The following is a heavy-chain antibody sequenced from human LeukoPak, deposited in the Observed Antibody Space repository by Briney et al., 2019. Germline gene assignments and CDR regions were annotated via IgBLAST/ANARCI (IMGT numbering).Heavy chain of an antibody. D-gene: IGHD3-10*01. CDR3: ARDPQTYYYGSGTFGPDY. CDR1: GFTVSSNY. V-gene: IGHV3-21*01. J-gene: IGHJ4*02. Sequence: GGSLRLSCAASGFTVSSNYMSWVRQAPGKGLEWVSSISSSSCNKYYADLLKRLITISRDNAKNSLYLQMNSLRAEDTAVYYCARDPQTYYYGSGTFGPDYWGQGTLVTVSS. CDR2: ISSSSCNK.